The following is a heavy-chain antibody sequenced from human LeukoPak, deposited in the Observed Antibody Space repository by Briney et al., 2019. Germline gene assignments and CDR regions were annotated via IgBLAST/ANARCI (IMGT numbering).Heavy chain of an antibody. D-gene: IGHD3-10*01. CDR3: ARHYWYGSGRYEPLEY. V-gene: IGHV4-39*01. J-gene: IGHJ4*02. CDR1: GGSISDSRYY. Sequence: PSETLSLTCTVSGGSISDSRYYWGWIRQPPGKGLEWIGSIYYSGTTFYNPSLKSRVIISVDTSKNQFSLKLSSVTAADTAVYYCARHYWYGSGRYEPLEYWGQGTLVTVSS. CDR2: IYYSGTT.